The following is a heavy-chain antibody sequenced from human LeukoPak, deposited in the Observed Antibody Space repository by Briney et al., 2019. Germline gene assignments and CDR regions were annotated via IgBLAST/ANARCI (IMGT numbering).Heavy chain of an antibody. CDR1: GYTFTDYY. CDR2: INPNSGGT. D-gene: IGHD1-26*01. V-gene: IGHV1-2*02. CDR3: AREGPIVGATHLVDY. Sequence: ASVKVSCKASGYTFTDYYMHWVRQAPGQGLEWMGWINPNSGGTNYAQKFQGRVTMSRDTSISTAYMELSRLRSDDTAVYYCAREGPIVGATHLVDYWGQGTLVSVSS. J-gene: IGHJ4*02.